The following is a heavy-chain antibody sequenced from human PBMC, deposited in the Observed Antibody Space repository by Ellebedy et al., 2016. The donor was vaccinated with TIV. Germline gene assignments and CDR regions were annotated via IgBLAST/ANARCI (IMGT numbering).Heavy chain of an antibody. CDR2: ISGTGLSM. D-gene: IGHD2-2*01. J-gene: IGHJ4*02. CDR3: SRGVRGVVPAGILDN. CDR1: GFTFSSHA. Sequence: GESLKISXAASGFTFSSHAMTWARQAPGKGLEWVSTISGTGLSMYYADSVKGRFTISRDNSKNTLSLQMNSLRAEDTALYYCSRGVRGVVPAGILDNWGQGALVTVSS. V-gene: IGHV3-23*01.